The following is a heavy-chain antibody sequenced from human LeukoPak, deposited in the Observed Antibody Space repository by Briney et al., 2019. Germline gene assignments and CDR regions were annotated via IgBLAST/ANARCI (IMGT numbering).Heavy chain of an antibody. Sequence: ASVKVSCKASGYTFTSYGISWVRQTPGQGLEWMGWISAYNGNTNYAQKLQGRVTMTTDTSTSTAYMELRSLRSDDTAVYYCARVRIAARLGYMDVWGKGTTVTVSS. D-gene: IGHD6-6*01. CDR1: GYTFTSYG. V-gene: IGHV1-18*01. J-gene: IGHJ6*03. CDR2: ISAYNGNT. CDR3: ARVRIAARLGYMDV.